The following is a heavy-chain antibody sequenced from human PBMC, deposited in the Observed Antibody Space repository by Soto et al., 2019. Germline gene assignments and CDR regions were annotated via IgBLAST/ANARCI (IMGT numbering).Heavy chain of an antibody. CDR2: IYYSGST. D-gene: IGHD6-13*01. V-gene: IGHV4-31*03. CDR3: ARSGYGVLGSTSDY. Sequence: SETLSLTCTVAGGSISSGGYYWSWIRQHPGKGLECIGYIYYSGSTYYNPSLKSRVTISVDTSKNQFSLKLSSVTAGDTAVYYCARSGYGVLGSTSDYWGQGTLVTVSS. CDR1: GGSISSGGYY. J-gene: IGHJ4*02.